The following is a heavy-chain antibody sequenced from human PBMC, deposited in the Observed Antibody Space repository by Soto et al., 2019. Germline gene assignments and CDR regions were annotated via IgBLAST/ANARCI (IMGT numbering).Heavy chain of an antibody. CDR2: INHSGST. V-gene: IGHV4-34*01. CDR1: GGSFSGYY. D-gene: IGHD4-4*01. Sequence: SETLSLTCAVYGGSFSGYYWSWIRQPPGKWLEWIGEINHSGSTNYNPSLKSRVTISVDTSKNQFSLKLSSVTAADTAVYYCARGRVTTRLNYYYYGMDVWGQGXTVTV. J-gene: IGHJ6*02. CDR3: ARGRVTTRLNYYYYGMDV.